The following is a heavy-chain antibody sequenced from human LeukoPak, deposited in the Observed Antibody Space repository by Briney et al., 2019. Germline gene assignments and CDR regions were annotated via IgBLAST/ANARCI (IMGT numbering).Heavy chain of an antibody. Sequence: SETLSLTCAVSGGSIISTNWWSWVRQPPGKGLEWIGEIYHSGSTNYNPSLKSRVTISVDNSKNQFSLNLSSVTAADTAVYYCARGPTGTTLLYYYYYVDVWGKGTTVTVSS. CDR2: IYHSGST. V-gene: IGHV4-4*02. D-gene: IGHD1-1*01. CDR1: GGSIISTNW. J-gene: IGHJ6*03. CDR3: ARGPTGTTLLYYYYYVDV.